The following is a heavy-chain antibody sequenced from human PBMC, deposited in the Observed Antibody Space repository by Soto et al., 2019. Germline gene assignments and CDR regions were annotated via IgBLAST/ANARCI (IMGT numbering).Heavy chain of an antibody. CDR1: GGSISSSSYY. CDR2: IYYSGST. CDR3: ARRNPASYGRDV. V-gene: IGHV4-39*01. Sequence: QLQLQESGPGLVKPSETLSLTCTVSGGSISSSSYYWGWIRQPPGKGLEWIGSIYYSGSTYYHPSLKSRVTISVDTSKNQFSLKLSSVTAADAGVYYCARRNPASYGRDVWGQGTTVTVSS. J-gene: IGHJ6*02.